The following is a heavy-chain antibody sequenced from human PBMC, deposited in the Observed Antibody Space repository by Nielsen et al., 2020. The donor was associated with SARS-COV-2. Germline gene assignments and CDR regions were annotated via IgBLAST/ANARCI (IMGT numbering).Heavy chain of an antibody. Sequence: PGKGLEWIGEINHSGSTNYNPSLKSRVAISVDTSKNQFSLKLNSVTAADTAVYYCARHGETIFGVVITNHWFDPWGQGTLVTVSS. CDR2: INHSGST. J-gene: IGHJ5*02. D-gene: IGHD3-3*01. CDR3: ARHGETIFGVVITNHWFDP. V-gene: IGHV4-34*01.